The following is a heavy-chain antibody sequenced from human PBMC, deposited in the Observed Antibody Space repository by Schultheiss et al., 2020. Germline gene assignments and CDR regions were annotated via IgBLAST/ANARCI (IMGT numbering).Heavy chain of an antibody. D-gene: IGHD1-1*01. Sequence: GSVKVSCKASGYTFTSYAMHWVRQAPGQRLEWMGWINAGNGNTKYSQKFQGRVTITRDTSASTAYMELSSLRSEDTAVYYCARDRYNWNDVYYFDYWGQGALVTVAS. CDR1: GYTFTSYA. CDR2: INAGNGNT. V-gene: IGHV1-3*01. CDR3: ARDRYNWNDVYYFDY. J-gene: IGHJ4*02.